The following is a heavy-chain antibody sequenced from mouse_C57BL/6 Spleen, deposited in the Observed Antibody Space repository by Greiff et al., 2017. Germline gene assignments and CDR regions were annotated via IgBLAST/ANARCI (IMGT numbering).Heavy chain of an antibody. D-gene: IGHD4-1*02. CDR1: GYTFTSYW. J-gene: IGHJ2*01. CDR3: AVAQLGDY. V-gene: IGHV1-50*01. CDR2: IDPSDSYT. Sequence: QVQLQQPGAELVKPGASVKLSCKASGYTFTSYWMQWVKQRPGQGLEWIGEIDPSDSYTNYNQKFKGKATLTVDTSSSTAYMQLSSLTSEDSAFYCCAVAQLGDYWGQGTTLTVSS.